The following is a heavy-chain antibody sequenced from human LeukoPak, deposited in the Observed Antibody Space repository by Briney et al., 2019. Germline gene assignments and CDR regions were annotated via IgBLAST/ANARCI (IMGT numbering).Heavy chain of an antibody. V-gene: IGHV1-18*01. J-gene: IGHJ4*02. D-gene: IGHD3-22*01. Sequence: GASVKVSCKASGYTFSTFAISCVRQAPGQGLEWMGWISAYNGDTNYAQNLQGRVTMTTDTSTSTAYMELRSLRSDDTAVYYCARTSMIVVYLPDYWGQGTLVTVSS. CDR1: GYTFSTFA. CDR3: ARTSMIVVYLPDY. CDR2: ISAYNGDT.